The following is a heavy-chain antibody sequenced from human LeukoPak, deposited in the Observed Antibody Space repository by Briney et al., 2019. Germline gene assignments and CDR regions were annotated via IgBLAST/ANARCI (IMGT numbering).Heavy chain of an antibody. V-gene: IGHV3-53*01. D-gene: IGHD3-3*02. CDR2: IYSGGST. CDR3: ARVGDHFHWYLDL. J-gene: IGHJ2*01. CDR1: GFTVSSTY. Sequence: GGSLRLSCAASGFTVSSTYMSWVRQAPGKGLEWVSVIYSGGSTYYADSVEGRFIVSRDSSKNTLSLQMNDLRAEDTAVYYCARVGDHFHWYLDLWGRGTLVTVSS.